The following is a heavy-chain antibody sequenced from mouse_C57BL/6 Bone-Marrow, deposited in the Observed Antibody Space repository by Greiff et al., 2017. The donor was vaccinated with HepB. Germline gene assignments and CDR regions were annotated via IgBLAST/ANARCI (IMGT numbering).Heavy chain of an antibody. V-gene: IGHV1-9*01. CDR1: GYTFTSYW. J-gene: IGHJ1*03. Sequence: VQLQQPGAELVKPGASVKLSCKASGYTFTSYWMHWVKQRPGHGLEWIGEILPGSGSTNYNEKFKGKATFTADTSSNTAYMQLSSLTTEDSAIYYCARPIYYYGSSFLLGVWGTGTTVTVSS. CDR2: ILPGSGST. D-gene: IGHD1-1*01. CDR3: ARPIYYYGSSFLLGV.